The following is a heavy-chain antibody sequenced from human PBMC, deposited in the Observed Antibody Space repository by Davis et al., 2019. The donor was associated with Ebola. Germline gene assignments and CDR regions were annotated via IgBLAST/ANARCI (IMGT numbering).Heavy chain of an antibody. CDR3: TRDLNPAYYDFWSGYLWFDP. CDR2: IKQDGSEK. J-gene: IGHJ5*02. D-gene: IGHD3-3*01. Sequence: GESLKISCAASGFTFSSYSMNWVRQAPGKGLEWVANIKQDGSEKYYVDSVKGRFTISRDNAKNSLYLQMNSLRAEDTAVYYCTRDLNPAYYDFWSGYLWFDPWGQGTLVTVSS. CDR1: GFTFSSYS. V-gene: IGHV3-7*01.